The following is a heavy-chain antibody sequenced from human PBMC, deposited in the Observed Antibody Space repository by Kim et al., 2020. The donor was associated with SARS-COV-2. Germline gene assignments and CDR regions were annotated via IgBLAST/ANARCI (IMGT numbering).Heavy chain of an antibody. CDR1: GGSISSSSYY. D-gene: IGHD3-9*01. CDR2: IYYSGST. V-gene: IGHV4-39*01. Sequence: SETLSLTCTVSGGSISSSSYYWGWIRQPPGKGLEWIGSIYYSGSTYYNPSLKSRVTISVDTSKNQFSLKLSSVTAADTAVYYCASQTYDILTDLFDYWGQGTLVTVSS. CDR3: ASQTYDILTDLFDY. J-gene: IGHJ4*02.